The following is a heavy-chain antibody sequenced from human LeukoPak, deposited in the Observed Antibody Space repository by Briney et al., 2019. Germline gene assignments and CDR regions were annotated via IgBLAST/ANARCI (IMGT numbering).Heavy chain of an antibody. Sequence: SETLSLTCTVSGGSISSGGHYWSWIRQHPGKGLEWIGYIYYSGSTYYNPSLKSRVTISVDTSKNQFSLKLSSVTAADTAVYYCARGVFVVVPAAIPPDYWGQGTLVTVSS. CDR1: GGSISSGGHY. J-gene: IGHJ4*02. D-gene: IGHD2-2*01. CDR3: ARGVFVVVPAAIPPDY. V-gene: IGHV4-31*03. CDR2: IYYSGST.